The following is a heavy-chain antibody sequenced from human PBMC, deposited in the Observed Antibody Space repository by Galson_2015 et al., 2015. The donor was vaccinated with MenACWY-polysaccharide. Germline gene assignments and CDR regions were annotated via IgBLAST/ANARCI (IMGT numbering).Heavy chain of an antibody. D-gene: IGHD4-17*01. CDR1: GYTFTGYY. CDR2: VNPNSGGT. Sequence: SVKVSCKASGYTFTGYYIHWVRQAPGQGLEWMGRVNPNSGGTNYAQKYQGRVAMTSDTSISTAFMVLTSLRTDDTAVYFCARVDGDDPHFYGMDVWGQGTTVTVS. V-gene: IGHV1-2*06. CDR3: ARVDGDDPHFYGMDV. J-gene: IGHJ6*02.